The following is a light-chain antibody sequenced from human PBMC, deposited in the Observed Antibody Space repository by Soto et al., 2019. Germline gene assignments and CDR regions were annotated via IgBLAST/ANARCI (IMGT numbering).Light chain of an antibody. CDR1: QDIRGA. Sequence: AIQLTQSPSSLSTSVGDRVTITCRASQDIRGALAWYQQKPGKAPKLLIYDASSLESGVPSRFSGSGSGTDFTLTISSLQPEDFATYYCQKFNTYPITFGQGTRLESK. J-gene: IGKJ5*01. CDR2: DAS. CDR3: QKFNTYPIT. V-gene: IGKV1-13*02.